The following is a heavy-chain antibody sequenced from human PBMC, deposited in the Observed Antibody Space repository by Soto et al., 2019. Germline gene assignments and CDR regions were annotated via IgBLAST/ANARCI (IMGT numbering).Heavy chain of an antibody. V-gene: IGHV1-69*13. CDR1: GSTFSSYA. Sequence: GASVKVSCKASGSTFSSYAISWVRQAPGQGLEWMGGIIPIFGTANYAQKFQGRVTITADESTSTAYMELSSLRSEDTAVYYCAREGTTLGSYYTYGMDVWGQGTTVTVSS. D-gene: IGHD3-22*01. CDR2: IIPIFGTA. CDR3: AREGTTLGSYYTYGMDV. J-gene: IGHJ6*02.